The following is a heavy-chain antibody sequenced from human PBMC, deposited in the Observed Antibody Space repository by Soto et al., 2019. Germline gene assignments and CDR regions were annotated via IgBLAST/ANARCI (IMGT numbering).Heavy chain of an antibody. D-gene: IGHD3-10*01. Sequence: SETLSLTCVVYGGSFSGYYWSWIRQPPGKGLEWIGEINHSGSTNYNPSHKSRVTISVDTSNNQFSLKLSSVTAADTAVYYCARGMGSGTAGTSPDGSYYFDYWGQGTLVSVSS. V-gene: IGHV4-34*01. CDR1: GGSFSGYY. J-gene: IGHJ4*02. CDR3: ARGMGSGTAGTSPDGSYYFDY. CDR2: INHSGST.